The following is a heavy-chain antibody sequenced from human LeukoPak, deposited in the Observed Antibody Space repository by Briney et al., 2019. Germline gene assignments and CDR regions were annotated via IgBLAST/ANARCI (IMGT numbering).Heavy chain of an antibody. CDR2: IYTSGST. J-gene: IGHJ3*02. V-gene: IGHV4-4*07. D-gene: IGHD3-22*01. CDR1: GGSISSYY. Sequence: SETLSLTCTVSGGSISSYYWSWIRQPAGKGLEWIGRIYTSGSTNYNPSLKSRVTMSVDTSKNQFSLKLSPVTAADTAVYYCAREYYYDSSGYPVVHDAFDIWGQGTMVTVSS. CDR3: AREYYYDSSGYPVVHDAFDI.